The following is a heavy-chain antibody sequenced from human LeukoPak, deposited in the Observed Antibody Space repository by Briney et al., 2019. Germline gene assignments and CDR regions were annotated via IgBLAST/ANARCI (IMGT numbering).Heavy chain of an antibody. J-gene: IGHJ5*02. Sequence: PSETLSLTCGVYGGSFGGYYWTWIRQPPGKGLEWIGEVNDSGRTNYNASLKSRVTMSVDTSKNQFSLKSTSVTAADTAVHYCARNSAYSSSSGVNLWGQGALVIVSS. CDR1: GGSFGGYY. V-gene: IGHV4-34*01. CDR3: ARNSAYSSSSGVNL. CDR2: VNDSGRT. D-gene: IGHD6-6*01.